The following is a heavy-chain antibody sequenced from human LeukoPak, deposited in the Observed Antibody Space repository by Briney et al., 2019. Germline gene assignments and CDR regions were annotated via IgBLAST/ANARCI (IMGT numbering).Heavy chain of an antibody. Sequence: ASVKVSCKASGGTFTSYGISWVRQAPGQGLEWMGWISAYNGNTNYAQKLQGRVTMTTDTSTSTAYMELRSLRSDDTAVYYCTRTAAGKESNWFDPWGQGTLVTVSS. D-gene: IGHD6-13*01. V-gene: IGHV1-18*01. J-gene: IGHJ5*02. CDR3: TRTAAGKESNWFDP. CDR2: ISAYNGNT. CDR1: GGTFTSYG.